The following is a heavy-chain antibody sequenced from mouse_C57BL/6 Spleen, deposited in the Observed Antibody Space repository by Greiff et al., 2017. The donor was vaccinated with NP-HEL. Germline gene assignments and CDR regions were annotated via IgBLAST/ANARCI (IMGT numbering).Heavy chain of an antibody. Sequence: QVQLKQSGAELARPGASVKLSCKASGYTFTSYGISWVKQRTGQGLEWIGEIYPRSGNTYYNEKFKGKATLTADKSSSTAYMELRSLTSEDSAVYFCARSELSAMDYWGQGTSVTVSS. CDR3: ARSELSAMDY. CDR2: IYPRSGNT. V-gene: IGHV1-81*01. D-gene: IGHD3-3*01. CDR1: GYTFTSYG. J-gene: IGHJ4*01.